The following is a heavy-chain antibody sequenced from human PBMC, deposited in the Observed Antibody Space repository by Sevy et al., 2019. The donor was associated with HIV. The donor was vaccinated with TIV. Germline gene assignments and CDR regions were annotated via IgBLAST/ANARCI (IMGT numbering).Heavy chain of an antibody. D-gene: IGHD3-10*01. Sequence: GGSLRLSCAASGFSISSYTMQWVRQAPGKGLEWVALISYDGSEKYYADSVKGRCTFSRDNPKNTVYLEMNSLRAEDTAVYYCAKEGMPSGPRLLWFAELLFHFDSWGQGTQVTVSS. CDR3: AKEGMPSGPRLLWFAELLFHFDS. J-gene: IGHJ4*02. CDR1: GFSISSYT. V-gene: IGHV3-30*18. CDR2: ISYDGSEK.